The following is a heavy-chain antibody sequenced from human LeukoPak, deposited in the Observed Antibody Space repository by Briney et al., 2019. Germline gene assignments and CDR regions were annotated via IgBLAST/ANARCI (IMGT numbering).Heavy chain of an antibody. CDR3: ARVGNYYGSGSPDY. D-gene: IGHD3-10*01. CDR1: VYTFTSYG. V-gene: IGHV1-18*01. Sequence: ASVKVSCKASVYTFTSYGISWVRQAPVQGLDWMGWISAYNGNTNYAQKLQGRVTMTTDTSTSTAYMELRSLRSDDTAVYYCARVGNYYGSGSPDYWGQGTLVTVSS. CDR2: ISAYNGNT. J-gene: IGHJ4*02.